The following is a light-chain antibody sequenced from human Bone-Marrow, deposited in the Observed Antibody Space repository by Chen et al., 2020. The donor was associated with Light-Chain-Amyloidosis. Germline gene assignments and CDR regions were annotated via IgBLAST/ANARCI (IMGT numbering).Light chain of an antibody. Sequence: VVMTQSQLSLPVTLGQPASISCRSSQSLLYRDGNTYLNWFQQRPGQSPRRLIYKVSNRDSGVPDRFSGSGSGTDFTLKISRVEAEDVGVYYCMQGTHWPLTFGQGTRLEI. CDR2: KVS. V-gene: IGKV2-30*01. J-gene: IGKJ5*01. CDR3: MQGTHWPLT. CDR1: QSLLYRDGNTY.